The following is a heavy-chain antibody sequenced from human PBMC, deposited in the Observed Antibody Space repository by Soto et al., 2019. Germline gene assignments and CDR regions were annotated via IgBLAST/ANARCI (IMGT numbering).Heavy chain of an antibody. CDR1: GFSVSSNY. V-gene: IGHV3-53*03. Sequence: EVRLVETGGELIQPGGSLRLSCVATGFSVSSNYMSWVRQAPGKGLEGVSVIYSGGNRYYADSVEGRFSISRDNSKNTLFLQMNGLRAEDTAMYYCGRGSSDSSGTLRVDYWGQGTLVTVSS. J-gene: IGHJ4*02. D-gene: IGHD1-7*01. CDR2: IYSGGNR. CDR3: GRGSSDSSGTLRVDY.